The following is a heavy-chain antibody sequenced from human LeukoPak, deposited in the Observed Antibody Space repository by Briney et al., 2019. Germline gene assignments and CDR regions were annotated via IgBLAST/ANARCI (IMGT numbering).Heavy chain of an antibody. D-gene: IGHD2/OR15-2a*01. J-gene: IGHJ4*02. CDR2: IYYSGST. CDR3: ASLSPRRAFDY. Sequence: SETLSLTCTVSGGSISSSSYYWGWIRQPPGKGLEWIGSIYYSGSTYYNPSLKSRVTISVDTSKNQFSLKLSSVTAADTAVYYCASLSPRRAFDYWGQGTLVTVSS. CDR1: GGSISSSSYY. V-gene: IGHV4-39*07.